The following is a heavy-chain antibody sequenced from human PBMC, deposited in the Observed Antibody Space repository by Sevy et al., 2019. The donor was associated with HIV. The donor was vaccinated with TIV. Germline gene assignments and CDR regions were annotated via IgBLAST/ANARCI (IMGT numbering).Heavy chain of an antibody. Sequence: GGSLRLSCAASGFTFSSFAMGWVRQAPGKGLDWISVISGTGVHTYYAASVKGRFTISGDNSKNTLFLQMNSLWAEDTAIFYCAKKMGGGSGMAFLVDYWGQGTLVTVSS. J-gene: IGHJ4*02. D-gene: IGHD2-8*01. CDR3: AKKMGGGSGMAFLVDY. V-gene: IGHV3-23*01. CDR2: ISGTGVHT. CDR1: GFTFSSFA.